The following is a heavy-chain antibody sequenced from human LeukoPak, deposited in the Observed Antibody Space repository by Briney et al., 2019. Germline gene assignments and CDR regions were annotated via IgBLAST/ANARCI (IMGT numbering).Heavy chain of an antibody. CDR1: GYSISSGYY. D-gene: IGHD3-3*01. J-gene: IGHJ5*02. V-gene: IGHV4-38-2*01. CDR3: ARHYYDFWSGYYNNNWFDP. CDR2: IYHSGST. Sequence: SETLSLTCAVSGYSISSGYYWGWIRQPPGKGLEWSGSIYHSGSTYYNPSLKRRVTISVDTSKNQFSLKLSSVTAADTAVYYCARHYYDFWSGYYNNNWFDPWGQGTLVTVSS.